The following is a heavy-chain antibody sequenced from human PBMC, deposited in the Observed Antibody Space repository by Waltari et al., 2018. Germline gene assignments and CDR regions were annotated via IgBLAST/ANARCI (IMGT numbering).Heavy chain of an antibody. V-gene: IGHV7-4-1*02. J-gene: IGHJ4*02. CDR1: GYSFTTYG. D-gene: IGHD1-26*01. CDR2: MNTYTGNP. CDR3: AIRSGNSDYFDY. Sequence: KVSCKASGYSFTTYGMNWVRQAPGQGLEWMGWMNTYTGNPTYAQGFTERFVFSMDTSISTVYLQISSLKAEDTAVYYCAIRSGNSDYFDYWGQGVLVTVSS.